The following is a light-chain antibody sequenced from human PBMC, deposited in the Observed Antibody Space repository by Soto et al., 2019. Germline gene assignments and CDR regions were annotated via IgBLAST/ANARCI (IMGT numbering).Light chain of an antibody. V-gene: IGKV3-11*01. CDR3: HQRSNGPPYA. Sequence: EIVLTQSPATLSLSPGERATLSCRASQSISNFLAWYQQKPGQAPRLLIYDASKRATDIPDRFIGSGSGTDFSRTFSTLDPEDFAFYYCHQRSNGPPYACGGGTKVE. CDR1: QSISNF. J-gene: IGKJ4*01. CDR2: DAS.